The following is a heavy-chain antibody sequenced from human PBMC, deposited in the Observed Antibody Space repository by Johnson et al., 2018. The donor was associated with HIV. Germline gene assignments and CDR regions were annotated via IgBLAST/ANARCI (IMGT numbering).Heavy chain of an antibody. CDR2: ISWNSGSI. CDR1: GFTFSSYA. Sequence: VQLVESGGGLVQPGGSLRLSCAASGFTFSSYAMSWVRQAPGKGLEWVSGISWNSGSIGYADSVKGRFTISRDNAKNSLYLQMNSLRAEDTAVYYCANLGYSSSWDYDGFDIWGQGTMVTVSS. CDR3: ANLGYSSSWDYDGFDI. V-gene: IGHV3-9*01. D-gene: IGHD6-13*01. J-gene: IGHJ3*02.